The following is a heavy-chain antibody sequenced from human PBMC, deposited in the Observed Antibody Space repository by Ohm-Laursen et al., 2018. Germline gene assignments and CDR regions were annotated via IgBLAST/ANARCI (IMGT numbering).Heavy chain of an antibody. CDR1: GDSVSSNSAT. CDR3: ARGRSTTKAFDI. CDR2: TYYRSKWSN. J-gene: IGHJ3*02. Sequence: SDTLSLTCAISGDSVSSNSATWNWIRQSPSRGLEWLGRTYYRSKWSNDYAVSVKSRITIDPDTSKNQFSLQLNSVTPEDTAVYYCARGRSTTKAFDIWGQGTIVTVSS. D-gene: IGHD4-17*01. V-gene: IGHV6-1*01.